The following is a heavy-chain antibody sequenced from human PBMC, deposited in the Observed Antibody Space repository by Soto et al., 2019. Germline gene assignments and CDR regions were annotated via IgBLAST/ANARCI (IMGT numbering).Heavy chain of an antibody. J-gene: IGHJ5*02. V-gene: IGHV2-5*02. CDR2: IFWDDDK. CDR3: AHSLIGYYYDSSGSNWFDP. CDR1: GFSLSTSGVG. D-gene: IGHD3-22*01. Sequence: SGPTLVNPTQTLTLNCTFSGFSLSTSGVGVGWIRQPPGKALEWLALIFWDDDKRYSPSLKSRLTITKDTSKNQVVLTMTNMDLVDTATYYCAHSLIGYYYDSSGSNWFDPWGQGTLVTVSS.